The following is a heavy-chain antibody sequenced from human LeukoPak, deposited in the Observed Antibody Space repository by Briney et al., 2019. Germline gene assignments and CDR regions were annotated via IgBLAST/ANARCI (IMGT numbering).Heavy chain of an antibody. CDR2: IYHSGST. CDR3: ARVGGYYAYYYDSSVYRGALDI. J-gene: IGHJ3*02. V-gene: IGHV4-30-2*01. D-gene: IGHD3-22*01. Sequence: SETLSLTCAVAVGSISSGGYSWRWIRQPPGKGLEWIGYIYHSGSTYYNPSLKSRVTISVDRSKNQFSLKLSSVTAADTAVYYCARVGGYYAYYYDSSVYRGALDIWGQGTMVTVSS. CDR1: VGSISSGGYS.